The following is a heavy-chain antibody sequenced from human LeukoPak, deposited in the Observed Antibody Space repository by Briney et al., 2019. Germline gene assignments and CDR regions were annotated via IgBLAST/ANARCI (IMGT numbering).Heavy chain of an antibody. CDR1: SYSISSDYY. J-gene: IGHJ3*02. CDR3: ARHSQWGLVPWTFDI. D-gene: IGHD2-21*01. CDR2: IFHSGST. Sequence: PSETLSLTCAVSSYSISSDYYWGWIRQPPGKGLEWIGTIFHSGSTYYNPSLVSRVSMSVDTSKNQFSLKLYSVTAADTAVYSCARHSQWGLVPWTFDIWGRRTMVTVSS. V-gene: IGHV4-38-2*01.